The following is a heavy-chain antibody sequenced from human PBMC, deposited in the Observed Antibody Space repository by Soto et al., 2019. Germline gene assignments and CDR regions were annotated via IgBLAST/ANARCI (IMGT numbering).Heavy chain of an antibody. Sequence: QVQLVESGGGVVQPGRSLRLSCAASGFTFSSYGMHWVRQAPGKGLEWVAVIWYDGSNKYYADSVKGRFTISRDNSKNTLYLQMNSLRAEDTAVYYCARGPPSYSSSWYFEYYMDVWGKGTTVTVSS. J-gene: IGHJ6*03. CDR1: GFTFSSYG. CDR2: IWYDGSNK. CDR3: ARGPPSYSSSWYFEYYMDV. V-gene: IGHV3-33*01. D-gene: IGHD6-13*01.